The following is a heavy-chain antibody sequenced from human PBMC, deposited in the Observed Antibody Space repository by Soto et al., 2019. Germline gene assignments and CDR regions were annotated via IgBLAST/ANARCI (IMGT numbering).Heavy chain of an antibody. CDR3: ARLAYSGYLQT. CDR2: IYYSGAA. Sequence: PSETISCPWALAPSPINPSSYYWACIRQPPATGLEWSACIYYSGAAYYNPFLQSRVPVSVDSSNNRFSLTLSSLTAADTAVYCCARLAYSGYLQTWGQGSLVAVSS. V-gene: IGHV4-39*02. J-gene: IGHJ1*01. D-gene: IGHD1-26*01. CDR1: PSPINPSSYY.